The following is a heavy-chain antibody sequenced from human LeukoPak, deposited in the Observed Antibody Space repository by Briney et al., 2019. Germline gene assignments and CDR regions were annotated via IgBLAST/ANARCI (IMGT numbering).Heavy chain of an antibody. CDR2: IRYDGSNK. V-gene: IGHV3-30*02. CDR1: GFTFSSYG. D-gene: IGHD1-26*01. Sequence: GGSLRLSCAASGFTFSSYGMHWVRQAPGKGLEWVAFIRYDGSNKYFADSVTGRFTISRDNSKNTLYLQMNSLRAEDTALYYCAKASVRELLSTFDYWGQGTLVTVSS. CDR3: AKASVRELLSTFDY. J-gene: IGHJ4*02.